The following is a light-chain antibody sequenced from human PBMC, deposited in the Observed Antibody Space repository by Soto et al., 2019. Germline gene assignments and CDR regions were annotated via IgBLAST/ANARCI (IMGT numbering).Light chain of an antibody. CDR3: QQYNNWART. CDR2: GAS. V-gene: IGKV3-15*01. Sequence: EIVMTQSPATLSVSPGERATLSCMASQSVSSNLAWYQQKPGQAPRLLIYGASTRATGIPARFSGSGSGTEFTLTISSLQSEDFAVYYCQQYNNWARTFGQGTKVDI. CDR1: QSVSSN. J-gene: IGKJ1*01.